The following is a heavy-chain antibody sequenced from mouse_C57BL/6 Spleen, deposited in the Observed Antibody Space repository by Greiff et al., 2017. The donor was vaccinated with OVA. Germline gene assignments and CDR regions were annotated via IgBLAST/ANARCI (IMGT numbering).Heavy chain of an antibody. Sequence: VQLQQSGPELVKPGASVKIPCKASGYTFTDYNMDWVKQSHGKSLEWIGDINPNNGGTIYNQKFKGKATLTVDKSSSTAYMERRSLTSEDTAVYYCARRESKGYAMDYWGQGTSVTVSS. V-gene: IGHV1-18*01. CDR2: INPNNGGT. J-gene: IGHJ4*01. CDR3: ARRESKGYAMDY. CDR1: GYTFTDYN. D-gene: IGHD1-3*01.